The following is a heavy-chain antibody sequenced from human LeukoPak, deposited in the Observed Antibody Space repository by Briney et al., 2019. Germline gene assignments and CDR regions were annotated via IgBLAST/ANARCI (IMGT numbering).Heavy chain of an antibody. V-gene: IGHV3-21*01. J-gene: IGHJ6*03. Sequence: GESLRLSCAASGFTFSTYNMNWVRQAPGKGLEWVSSITSSSSYIYYADSVKGRFTISRDNAKSSLYLQMNSLRDEDTAVYYCARDPYSGSYGDYYYYYMDVWGKGTTVTISS. CDR2: ITSSSSYI. CDR3: ARDPYSGSYGDYYYYYMDV. CDR1: GFTFSTYN. D-gene: IGHD1-26*01.